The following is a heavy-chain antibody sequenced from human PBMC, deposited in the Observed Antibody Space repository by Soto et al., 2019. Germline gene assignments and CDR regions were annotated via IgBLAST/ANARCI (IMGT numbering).Heavy chain of an antibody. CDR3: ARVTTIFGVVIREYYFDY. V-gene: IGHV1-69*13. D-gene: IGHD3-3*01. Sequence: SVKVSCKASGGTFSSYAISWVRQAPGQGLEWMGGIIPIFGTANYAQKFQGRVTITADESTSTAYMELSSLRSEDTAVYYCARVTTIFGVVIREYYFDYWGQGTLVTVS. J-gene: IGHJ4*02. CDR1: GGTFSSYA. CDR2: IIPIFGTA.